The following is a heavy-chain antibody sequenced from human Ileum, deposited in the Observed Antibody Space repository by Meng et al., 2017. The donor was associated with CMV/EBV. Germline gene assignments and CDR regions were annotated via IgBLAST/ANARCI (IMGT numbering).Heavy chain of an antibody. CDR1: GFTFSTYG. J-gene: IGHJ5*02. CDR2: ISNDGNNN. V-gene: IGHV3-30-3*01. D-gene: IGHD3-22*01. Sequence: GGSLRLSCVDSGFTFSTYGMHWVRQAPGKGLEWVADISNDGNNNYCADSVKGRFTISRDNSKNTLYLQMNSLRPEDTAIYYCARGSNCSSSGCRRGAQTWFDPWGQGTLVTVSS. CDR3: ARGSNCSSSGCRRGAQTWFDP.